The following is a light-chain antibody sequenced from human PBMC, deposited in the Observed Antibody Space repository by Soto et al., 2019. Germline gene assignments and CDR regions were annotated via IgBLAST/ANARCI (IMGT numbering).Light chain of an antibody. Sequence: IQMTQSPSSLSASVGDRVAITCQASQDITNYLNWYQQKPGKAPNLLMYDASTLERGVPSRFSGTGSGTEFTLTISSLQPDDFATYYCQQYHRSSITFGQGTRLEIK. CDR1: QDITNY. J-gene: IGKJ5*01. CDR2: DAS. CDR3: QQYHRSSIT. V-gene: IGKV1-33*01.